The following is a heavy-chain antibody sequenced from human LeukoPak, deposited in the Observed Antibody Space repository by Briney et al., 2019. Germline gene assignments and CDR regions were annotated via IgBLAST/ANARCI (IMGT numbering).Heavy chain of an antibody. D-gene: IGHD4-17*01. CDR3: ARDPTVTRTAEYFQH. Sequence: PGGSLRLSCAASGFTFSSYAMHWVRQAPGKGLEYVSAISSNGGGTYYANSVKGRFTISRDNSKNTLYLQMGSLRAEDMAVYYCARDPTVTRTAEYFQHWGQGTLVTVSS. J-gene: IGHJ1*01. V-gene: IGHV3-64*01. CDR1: GFTFSSYA. CDR2: ISSNGGGT.